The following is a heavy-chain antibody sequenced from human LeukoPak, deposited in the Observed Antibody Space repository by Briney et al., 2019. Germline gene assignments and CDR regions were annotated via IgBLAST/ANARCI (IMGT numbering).Heavy chain of an antibody. Sequence: GGSLRLSCAASGFTFSSYWMSWVRQAPGKGLEWVANIKQDGSEKYYVDSVKGRFTISRDNAKNSLYLQMNSLRAEATAVYYCARDLTGVWIDYWGQGTLVTVSS. D-gene: IGHD7-27*01. CDR3: ARDLTGVWIDY. CDR2: IKQDGSEK. J-gene: IGHJ4*02. CDR1: GFTFSSYW. V-gene: IGHV3-7*01.